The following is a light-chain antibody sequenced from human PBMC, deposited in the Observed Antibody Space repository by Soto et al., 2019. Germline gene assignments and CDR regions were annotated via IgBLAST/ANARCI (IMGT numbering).Light chain of an antibody. Sequence: EIVLTQSPGTLSVSSGESATLSCRASQSVTSNYVAWYQQKPGLPPRLLIFGASNRATGIPDRFSGGVSGIDFTLTISRLEPEDFALYICQQYGSSPYTFGLGTKLE. CDR2: GAS. CDR3: QQYGSSPYT. J-gene: IGKJ2*01. V-gene: IGKV3-20*01. CDR1: QSVTSNY.